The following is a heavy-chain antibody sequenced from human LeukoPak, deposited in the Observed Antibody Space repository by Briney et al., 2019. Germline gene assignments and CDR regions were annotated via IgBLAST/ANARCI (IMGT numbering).Heavy chain of an antibody. Sequence: GGSLRLSCVASGFTFSNYAMSWVRQAPGKGPEWVSAIPVNGGSTYYADSVKGRFTISRDNFKNTLYLQMNSLRAEDTAVYYCAKHQRVTRGRYYYYMDVWGKGTTVTVSS. CDR3: AKHQRVTRGRYYYYMDV. CDR1: GFTFSNYA. J-gene: IGHJ6*03. D-gene: IGHD4-17*01. V-gene: IGHV3-23*01. CDR2: IPVNGGST.